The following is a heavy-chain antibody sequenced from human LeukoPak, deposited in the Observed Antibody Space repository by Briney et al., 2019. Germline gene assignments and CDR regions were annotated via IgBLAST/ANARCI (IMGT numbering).Heavy chain of an antibody. J-gene: IGHJ6*03. CDR1: GFTFSSYE. CDR2: ISSSGSTI. Sequence: GGSLRLSCAASGFTFSSYEMNWVRQAPGKGLEWVSYISSSGSTIYYADSVKGRFTISRDNAKNSLYLQMNSLRAEDTAVYYCTRDLSTMVRGVIGYYYYYMDVWGKGTTVTISS. D-gene: IGHD3-10*01. CDR3: TRDLSTMVRGVIGYYYYYMDV. V-gene: IGHV3-48*03.